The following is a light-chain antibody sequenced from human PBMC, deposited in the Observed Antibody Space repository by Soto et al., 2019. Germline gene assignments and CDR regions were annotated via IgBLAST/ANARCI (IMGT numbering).Light chain of an antibody. CDR2: KAS. V-gene: IGKV1-5*03. J-gene: IGKJ1*01. CDR1: HSSDTW. Sequence: QMPQFPAHQYAAVGDGVTNPCRASHSSDTWLAWHQQKPGQVPKLLISKASSLESGVPSRFSVSGSGTEFTLTISSLQPDDSGTNYCQQYNRYRPFGQGTKVDIK. CDR3: QQYNRYRP.